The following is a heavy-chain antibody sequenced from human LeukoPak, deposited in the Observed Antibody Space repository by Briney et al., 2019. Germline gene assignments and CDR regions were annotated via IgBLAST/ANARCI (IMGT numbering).Heavy chain of an antibody. Sequence: ASVKVSCRVSGYTLTELSMHWVRQAPGQGLEWMGWINPNSGGTNYAQKFQGRVTMTRDTSISTAYMELSRLRSDDTAVYYCARAHGIAAAGTSYYYYYYMDVWGKGTTVTVSS. CDR3: ARAHGIAAAGTSYYYYYYMDV. CDR2: INPNSGGT. V-gene: IGHV1-2*02. CDR1: GYTLTELS. D-gene: IGHD6-13*01. J-gene: IGHJ6*03.